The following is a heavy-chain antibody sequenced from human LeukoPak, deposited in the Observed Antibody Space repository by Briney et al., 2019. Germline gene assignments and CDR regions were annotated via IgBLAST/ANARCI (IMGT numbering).Heavy chain of an antibody. CDR2: IRSKAYGGTT. Sequence: PGGSLRLSCTASGFTFGDYAMSWVRQAPGKGLEWVGFIRSKAYGGTTEYAASVKGRFTISRDDSKSIAYLQMNSLKTEDTAVYYCTRDPDSSGWINWFDPWGQGTLVTVSS. D-gene: IGHD6-19*01. CDR1: GFTFGDYA. V-gene: IGHV3-49*04. CDR3: TRDPDSSGWINWFDP. J-gene: IGHJ5*02.